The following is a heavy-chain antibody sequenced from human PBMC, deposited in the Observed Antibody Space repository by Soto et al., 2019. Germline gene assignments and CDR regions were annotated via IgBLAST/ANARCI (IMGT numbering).Heavy chain of an antibody. CDR1: GGSVTTYS. CDR2: ISYSGST. J-gene: IGHJ6*03. CDR3: ARASYYSYMDV. V-gene: IGHV4-59*02. Sequence: SETLSLTCTVSGGSVTTYSWGWIRQPPGKELEWVGYISYSGSTNYNPSPKSRVTISRVTSKNQFSLNLVSVTAADTAVYYCARASYYSYMDVWGKGTTVTVSS.